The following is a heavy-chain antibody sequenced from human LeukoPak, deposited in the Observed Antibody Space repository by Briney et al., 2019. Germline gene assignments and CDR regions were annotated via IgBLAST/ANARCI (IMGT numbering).Heavy chain of an antibody. V-gene: IGHV1-69*06. CDR2: IIPIFGTA. Sequence: SVKVSCKASGGTFSSYAISWVRQAPGQGLEWMGGIIPIFGTANYAQKFQGRVTITADKSTSTAYMELSSLRSEDTAVYYCARVAVAFDFFDYWGQGTLVTVSS. CDR3: ARVAVAFDFFDY. D-gene: IGHD6-19*01. J-gene: IGHJ4*02. CDR1: GGTFSSYA.